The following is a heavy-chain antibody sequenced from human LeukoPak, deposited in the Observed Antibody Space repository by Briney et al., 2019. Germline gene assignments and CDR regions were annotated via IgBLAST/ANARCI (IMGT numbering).Heavy chain of an antibody. V-gene: IGHV3-48*04. CDR3: ARDHYYDSSGYYQYYYYMDV. D-gene: IGHD3-22*01. Sequence: GGSLRLSCAASGFAFSSYSMNWVRQAPGKGLEGVSYISSSSSTIYYADSVKGRFTISRDNAKNSLYLQMNSLRAEDTAVYYCARDHYYDSSGYYQYYYYMDVWGKGTTVTVSS. CDR1: GFAFSSYS. J-gene: IGHJ6*03. CDR2: ISSSSSTI.